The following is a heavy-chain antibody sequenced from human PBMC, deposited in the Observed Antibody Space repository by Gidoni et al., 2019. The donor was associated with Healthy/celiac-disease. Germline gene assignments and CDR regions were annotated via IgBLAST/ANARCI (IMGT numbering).Heavy chain of an antibody. D-gene: IGHD4-17*01. V-gene: IGHV6-1*01. CDR3: ARTYGDRRVYFDY. Sequence: QVQLQQSGPGLVKPSQTLSLPCAISGSSAPSHSAAWNWIRQSPSGGLERLGRTYYRSKWDNDYAVSVKRRITINPDTCKNQVSLQLNSGTPEDTAVYYCARTYGDRRVYFDYWGQGTLVTVSS. CDR1: GSSAPSHSAA. CDR2: TYYRSKWDN. J-gene: IGHJ4*02.